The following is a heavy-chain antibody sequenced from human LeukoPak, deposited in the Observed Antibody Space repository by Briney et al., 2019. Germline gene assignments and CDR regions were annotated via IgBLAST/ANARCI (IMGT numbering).Heavy chain of an antibody. CDR2: IYYSGST. J-gene: IGHJ4*02. V-gene: IGHV4-59*01. Sequence: PSETLSLTCTVSGGSISSYYWSWIRQPPGKGLEWIGYIYYSGSTNYNPSLKSRVTISVDTSKNQFSLKLRSVTAADTAVYYCASTTVTTGGVDYWGQGTLVTVSS. CDR3: ASTTVTTGGVDY. CDR1: GGSISSYY. D-gene: IGHD4-17*01.